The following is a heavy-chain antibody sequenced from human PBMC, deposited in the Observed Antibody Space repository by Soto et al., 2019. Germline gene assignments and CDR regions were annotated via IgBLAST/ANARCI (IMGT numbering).Heavy chain of an antibody. V-gene: IGHV4-39*01. CDR1: GGSISSSSYY. J-gene: IGHJ5*02. Sequence: QLQLQESGPGLVKPSETLSLTCTVSGGSISSSSYYWGWIRQPPGKGLEWIGSIYYSGSTYYNPSLKSRVTISVDPTKNQFSLKLSSVTAADTAVYYCAREGNWFDPWGQGTLVTVSS. CDR2: IYYSGST. CDR3: AREGNWFDP.